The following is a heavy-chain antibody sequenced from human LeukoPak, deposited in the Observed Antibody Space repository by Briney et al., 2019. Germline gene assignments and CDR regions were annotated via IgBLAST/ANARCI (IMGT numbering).Heavy chain of an antibody. V-gene: IGHV3-33*06. J-gene: IGHJ5*02. D-gene: IGHD6-19*01. CDR1: GFTFSSYG. Sequence: GRSLRLSCAASGFTFSSYGMHWVRQAPGKGLEWVAVIWYDGSNKYYADSVKGRFTISRDNPKNTLYLQMNSLRADDTAVYYCANFERTVAGPYNWFDPWGQETLVTVSS. CDR3: ANFERTVAGPYNWFDP. CDR2: IWYDGSNK.